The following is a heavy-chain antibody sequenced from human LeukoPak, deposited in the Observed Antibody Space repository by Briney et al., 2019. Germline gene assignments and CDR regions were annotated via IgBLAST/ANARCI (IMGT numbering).Heavy chain of an antibody. Sequence: GASVKVSCKASGYTFTGYYMHWVRQAPGQGLEWMGWINPNSGGTNYAQKFQGRVTMTRDTSISTAYMELSRLRSDDTAVYYCARGHRYYDILTGYYGTDYWGQGTLVTVSS. D-gene: IGHD3-9*01. CDR3: ARGHRYYDILTGYYGTDY. CDR2: INPNSGGT. J-gene: IGHJ4*02. V-gene: IGHV1-2*02. CDR1: GYTFTGYY.